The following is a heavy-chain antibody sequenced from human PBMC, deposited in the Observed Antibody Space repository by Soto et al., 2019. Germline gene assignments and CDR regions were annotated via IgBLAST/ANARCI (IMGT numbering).Heavy chain of an antibody. J-gene: IGHJ4*02. CDR1: GGSISNYY. CDR3: VRGGGGYGNGMIDY. Sequence: ETLSLTCSVSGGSISNYYWSWIRQSPGKGLEWIGYISYIGTTNYNPSLKSRVTISVDTSKNQFSLRLTSVTAADTAVYYCVRGGGGYGNGMIDYWGQGTPVTVSS. V-gene: IGHV4-59*01. D-gene: IGHD5-18*01. CDR2: ISYIGTT.